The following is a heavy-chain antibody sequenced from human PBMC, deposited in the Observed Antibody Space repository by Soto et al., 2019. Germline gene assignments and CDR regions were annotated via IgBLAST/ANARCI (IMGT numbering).Heavy chain of an antibody. Sequence: PGGSLRLSCAASGFTFINSWMNWVLQAPGKGLEWVGRIKSKTDGGTTDYAAPVKGRFTISRDDSKNTPYLQMNSLKTEDTAVYYCTTDWNDFSTGLSDDCWGQGTLVTVSS. CDR1: GFTFINSW. D-gene: IGHD3-3*01. V-gene: IGHV3-15*07. J-gene: IGHJ4*02. CDR2: IKSKTDGGTT. CDR3: TTDWNDFSTGLSDDC.